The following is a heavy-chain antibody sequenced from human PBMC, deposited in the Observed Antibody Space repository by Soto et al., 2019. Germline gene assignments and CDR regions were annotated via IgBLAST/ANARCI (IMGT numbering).Heavy chain of an antibody. V-gene: IGHV3-48*03. CDR3: ARGGSYSPDFDY. CDR1: GFTFSSYE. D-gene: IGHD1-26*01. CDR2: ISSSGSTI. J-gene: IGHJ4*02. Sequence: QAGGSLRLSCAASGFTFSSYEMNWVRQAPGKGLEWVSYISSSGSTIYYADSVKGRFTISRDNAKNSLYLQMNSLRAEDTAVYYCARGGSYSPDFDYWGQGTLVTVSS.